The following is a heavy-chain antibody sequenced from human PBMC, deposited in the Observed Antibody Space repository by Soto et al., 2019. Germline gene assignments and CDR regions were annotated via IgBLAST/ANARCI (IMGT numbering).Heavy chain of an antibody. CDR3: VKSLITLGESQSSFFDY. V-gene: IGHV3-30-3*02. CDR1: GFTFDEHS. D-gene: IGHD3-16*01. Sequence: QVQLEESGGGVVQPGGSLRLSCAASGFTFDEHSMHWVRQAPGKGLEWVAAIGYDAIYKCYADSVEGRFTISRDNSKNTLYLQINSVRNEDTADNYCVKSLITLGESQSSFFDYWGQGTLVSVSS. CDR2: IGYDAIYK. J-gene: IGHJ4*02.